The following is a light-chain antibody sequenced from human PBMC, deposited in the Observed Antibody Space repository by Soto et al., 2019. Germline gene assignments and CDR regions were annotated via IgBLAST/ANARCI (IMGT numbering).Light chain of an antibody. Sequence: EIVMTQSPASLSVSPGERANLSCRASQSVSSYLAWYQQKPGQAPRLLIYGASTRATALPPRFSASGSGTEFTLTISSLQSEDFAVYYCQQRGNRPPWTFGQGTKVDIK. V-gene: IGKV3-15*01. CDR3: QQRGNRPPWT. CDR2: GAS. CDR1: QSVSSY. J-gene: IGKJ1*01.